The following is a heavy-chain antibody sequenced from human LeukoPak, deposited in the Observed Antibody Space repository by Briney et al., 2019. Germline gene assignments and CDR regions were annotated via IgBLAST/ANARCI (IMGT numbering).Heavy chain of an antibody. CDR3: ARDSSHFGVVMSGY. CDR1: GYTFTGYY. V-gene: IGHV1-2*02. CDR2: INPNSGGT. J-gene: IGHJ4*02. Sequence: GASVKVSCKASGYTFTGYYVHWVRQAPGQGLEWMGWINPNSGGTNYAQKFQGRVTMTRDTSISTAYMELSRLRSDDTAVYYCARDSSHFGVVMSGYWGQGTLVTVSS. D-gene: IGHD3-3*01.